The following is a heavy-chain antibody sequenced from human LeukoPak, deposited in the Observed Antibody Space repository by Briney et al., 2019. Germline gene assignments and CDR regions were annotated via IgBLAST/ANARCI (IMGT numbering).Heavy chain of an antibody. J-gene: IGHJ4*02. V-gene: IGHV3-53*01. Sequence: GGSLRLSCAASGLTVTSNYMSWIRKAPGKGLEWVSVIYSGGDTYYADSVKGRFTISRDNSKNTLYLQMNSLRAEDTAVYYCARPGYSTGAFDYWGQGTLVTVSS. CDR1: GLTVTSNY. CDR2: IYSGGDT. D-gene: IGHD6-25*01. CDR3: ARPGYSTGAFDY.